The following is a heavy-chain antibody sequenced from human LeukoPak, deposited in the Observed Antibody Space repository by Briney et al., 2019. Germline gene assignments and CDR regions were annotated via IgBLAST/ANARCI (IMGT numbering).Heavy chain of an antibody. Sequence: GGSLRLSCAATGFTVSSNYMSWVRQAPGKGLEWVSVIYSGGNTYYADSVKGRFTISRDNSKNTLYLQMNSLRAEDTAVYYCASGTILTSSWPYMTTVTTGGYWGQGTLVTVSS. J-gene: IGHJ4*02. CDR3: ASGTILTSSWPYMTTVTTGGY. CDR2: IYSGGNT. D-gene: IGHD4-17*01. CDR1: GFTVSSNY. V-gene: IGHV3-66*01.